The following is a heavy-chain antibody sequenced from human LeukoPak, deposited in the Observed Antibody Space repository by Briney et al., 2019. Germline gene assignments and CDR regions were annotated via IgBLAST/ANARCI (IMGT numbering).Heavy chain of an antibody. CDR3: ARAQQGVVVPAADDY. Sequence: GGSLRLSCAASGFTFDDYGMSWVRQAPGKGLEWVSCISSSSSYIYYADSVKGRFTISRDNAKNSLYLQMNSLRAEDTAVYYCARAQQGVVVPAADDYWGQGTLVTVSS. D-gene: IGHD2-2*01. CDR2: ISSSSSYI. CDR1: GFTFDDYG. J-gene: IGHJ4*02. V-gene: IGHV3-21*01.